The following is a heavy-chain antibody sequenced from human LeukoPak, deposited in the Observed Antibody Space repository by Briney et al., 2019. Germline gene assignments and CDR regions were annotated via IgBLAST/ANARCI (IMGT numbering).Heavy chain of an antibody. J-gene: IGHJ5*02. CDR2: IYTSGST. D-gene: IGHD4-23*01. V-gene: IGHV4-4*07. Sequence: PSETLSLTCTVSGGSISSYYWSWIRQPPGKGLEWIGRIYTSGSTNYNPSLKSRVTMSIDTSKNQFSLKLTSVTAADTAVYHCARGWVTWFDPWGQGTLVTVSS. CDR1: GGSISSYY. CDR3: ARGWVTWFDP.